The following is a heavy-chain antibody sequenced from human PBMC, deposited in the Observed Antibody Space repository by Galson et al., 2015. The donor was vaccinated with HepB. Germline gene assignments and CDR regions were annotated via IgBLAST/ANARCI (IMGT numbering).Heavy chain of an antibody. CDR1: GYTFTSYG. J-gene: IGHJ4*02. D-gene: IGHD5-18*01. Sequence: SVKVSCKASGYTFTSYGISWVRQAPGQGLEWMGWISAYNGNTNYAQKLQGRVTMTTDTSTSTAYMELRSLRSDDTAVYYCARDPIQLWSKGRFDYWGQGTLVTVSS. CDR2: ISAYNGNT. V-gene: IGHV1-18*04. CDR3: ARDPIQLWSKGRFDY.